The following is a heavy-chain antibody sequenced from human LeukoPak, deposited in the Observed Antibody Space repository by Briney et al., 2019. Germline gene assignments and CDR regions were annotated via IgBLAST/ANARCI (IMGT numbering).Heavy chain of an antibody. Sequence: GGSLRLSCAASGFTFSSYAMSWVRQAPGKGLGWVSAISGSGGSTYYADSVKGRFTISRDNSKNTLYLQMNSLRAEDTAVYYCAKVALNYDSSGYYLHWGQGTLVTVSS. J-gene: IGHJ4*02. D-gene: IGHD3-22*01. CDR1: GFTFSSYA. V-gene: IGHV3-23*01. CDR2: ISGSGGST. CDR3: AKVALNYDSSGYYLH.